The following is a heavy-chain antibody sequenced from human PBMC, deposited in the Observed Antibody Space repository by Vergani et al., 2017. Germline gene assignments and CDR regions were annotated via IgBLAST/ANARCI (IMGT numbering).Heavy chain of an antibody. D-gene: IGHD2-2*01. Sequence: QVQLQQWGAGLLKPSETLSLTCAVYGGSFSGYYWSWIRQPPGKGLEWIGEINHSGSTNYNPSLKSRVTISGDTSKNQFSLKLSSVTAADTAVYYCARETRPRGFDYWGQGTLVTVSS. CDR2: INHSGST. V-gene: IGHV4-34*01. CDR1: GGSFSGYY. J-gene: IGHJ4*02. CDR3: ARETRPRGFDY.